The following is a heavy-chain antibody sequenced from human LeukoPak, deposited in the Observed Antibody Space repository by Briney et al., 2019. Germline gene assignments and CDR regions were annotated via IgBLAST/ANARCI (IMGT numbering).Heavy chain of an antibody. Sequence: SETLSLTCTVSGGSISSYYWSWIRQPAGKGLEWIGRIYTSGSTNYNPSLKSRVTMSVDTSKNQFSLKLSSVTAADTAVYYCARWRYSSELSYYYYYMDVWGKGTTVTVFS. CDR3: ARWRYSSELSYYYYYMDV. V-gene: IGHV4-4*07. CDR2: IYTSGST. J-gene: IGHJ6*03. D-gene: IGHD1-14*01. CDR1: GGSISSYY.